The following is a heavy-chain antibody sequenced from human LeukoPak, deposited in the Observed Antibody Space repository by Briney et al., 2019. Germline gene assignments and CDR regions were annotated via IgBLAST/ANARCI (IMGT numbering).Heavy chain of an antibody. Sequence: GRSLRLSCAASGFTFDDYAMHWVRQAPGKGLEWVSAISGSGGSTYYADSVKGRFTVSRDNSKNTLYLQMNSLRAEDTAVYYCAKFYYGSGSYTTILYYYYGMDVWGQGTTVTVSS. D-gene: IGHD3-10*01. J-gene: IGHJ6*02. CDR1: GFTFDDYA. CDR2: ISGSGGST. CDR3: AKFYYGSGSYTTILYYYYGMDV. V-gene: IGHV3-23*01.